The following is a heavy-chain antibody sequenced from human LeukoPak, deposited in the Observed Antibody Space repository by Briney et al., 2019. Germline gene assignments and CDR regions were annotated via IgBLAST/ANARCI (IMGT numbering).Heavy chain of an antibody. CDR2: IRSNANSYAT. V-gene: IGHV3-73*01. D-gene: IGHD3-9*01. Sequence: PGGSLRLSCAASGFTFSGSAMHWVRQASGKGLEWVGGIRSNANSYATAYAASVKGRFTISRDDSKNTAYLQLNSLKTEDTAVYYCTTHYYILTGPYYYYYYMDVWGKGTTVTISS. CDR3: TTHYYILTGPYYYYYYMDV. J-gene: IGHJ6*03. CDR1: GFTFSGSA.